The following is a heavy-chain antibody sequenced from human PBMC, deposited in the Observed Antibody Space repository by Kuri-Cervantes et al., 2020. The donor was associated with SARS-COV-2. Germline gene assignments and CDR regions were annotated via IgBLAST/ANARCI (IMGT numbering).Heavy chain of an antibody. Sequence: GESLKISCAASGFTVSSNYMSWVRQAPGKGLEWVSVIYSGGSTYYADSVKGRFTISRDNSKNTLYLQMNSLKTEDTAVYYCTRDDFWSGYSNYWGQGTLVTVSS. CDR3: TRDDFWSGYSNY. J-gene: IGHJ4*02. V-gene: IGHV3-53*01. D-gene: IGHD3-3*01. CDR2: IYSGGST. CDR1: GFTVSSNY.